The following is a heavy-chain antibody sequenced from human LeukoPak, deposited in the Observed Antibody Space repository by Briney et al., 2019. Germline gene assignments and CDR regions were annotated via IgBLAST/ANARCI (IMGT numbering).Heavy chain of an antibody. D-gene: IGHD3-22*01. CDR3: ARKVAGSGNYDY. CDR1: GVSISSSGYY. J-gene: IGHJ4*02. V-gene: IGHV4-31*03. Sequence: SETLSLTCTVSGVSISSSGYYWSWIRQHPGKGLEWIGYIYFSGSTYYNPSLKSRVTISLDTSKNQFSLKLNSMTVADTAMYYCARKVAGSGNYDYWGQGTLVIVSS. CDR2: IYFSGST.